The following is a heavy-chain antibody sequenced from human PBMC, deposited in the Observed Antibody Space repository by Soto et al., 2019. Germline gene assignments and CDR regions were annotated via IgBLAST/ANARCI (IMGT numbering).Heavy chain of an antibody. D-gene: IGHD3-9*01. CDR3: ARTYYDILTGYYHDAFDI. CDR1: GGSISGYY. J-gene: IGHJ3*02. V-gene: IGHV4-59*01. CDR2: INYSGST. Sequence: SETLSLTCTVSGGSISGYYWSWIRQPPGKRLEWIGYINYSGSTNYNPSLKSRVTISVDTSKNQFSLKLSSVTAADTAVYYCARTYYDILTGYYHDAFDIWGQGTMVTVSS.